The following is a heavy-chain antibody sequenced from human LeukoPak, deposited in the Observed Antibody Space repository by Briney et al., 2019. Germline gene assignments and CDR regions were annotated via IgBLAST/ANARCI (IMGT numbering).Heavy chain of an antibody. J-gene: IGHJ6*03. CDR1: GFTFSSYA. Sequence: GGSLRLSCAASGFTFSSYAMSWVRQAPGKGLEWVSAISGSGGSTYYADSVKGRFTISRDNAKNSLYLQMNSLRAEDTAVYYCARDYRRYYGSGSLRPYYMDVWGKGTTVTISS. D-gene: IGHD3-10*01. V-gene: IGHV3-23*01. CDR2: ISGSGGST. CDR3: ARDYRRYYGSGSLRPYYMDV.